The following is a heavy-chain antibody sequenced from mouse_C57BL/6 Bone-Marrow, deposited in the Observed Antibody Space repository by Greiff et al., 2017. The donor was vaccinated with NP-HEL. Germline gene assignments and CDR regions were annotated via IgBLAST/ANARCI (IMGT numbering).Heavy chain of an antibody. V-gene: IGHV3-3*01. D-gene: IGHD1-1*01. CDR3: AREGITTVVGDAMDY. J-gene: IGHJ4*01. Sequence: EVMLVESGPSLVRPSQTLSLTCTVTGFSINSDCYWIWIRQFPGNKLEYIGYTFYSGITYYNPSLESRTYITRDTSKNQFSLKLSSVTTEDTATYYCAREGITTVVGDAMDYWGQGTSVTVSS. CDR1: GFSINSDCY. CDR2: TFYSGIT.